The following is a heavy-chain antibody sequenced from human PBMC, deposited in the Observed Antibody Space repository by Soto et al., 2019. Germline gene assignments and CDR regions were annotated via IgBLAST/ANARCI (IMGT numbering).Heavy chain of an antibody. Sequence: PGGSLRLSCAASGFTFSSYTMNWVRQAPGKGLEWVSYISSSGSTIYYADSVKGRFTISRDNAKNSLYLQMNSLRAEDTAVYYCASVRTVTEVDIWGQGTMVTVSS. CDR1: GFTFSSYT. J-gene: IGHJ3*02. CDR2: ISSSGSTI. D-gene: IGHD4-17*01. V-gene: IGHV3-48*04. CDR3: ASVRTVTEVDI.